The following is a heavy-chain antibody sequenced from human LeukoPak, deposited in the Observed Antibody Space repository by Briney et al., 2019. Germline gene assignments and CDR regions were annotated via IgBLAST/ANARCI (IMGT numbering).Heavy chain of an antibody. Sequence: GESLRLSCAASRFTFSTYGMHWVRQAPGKGLEWVALISYDGINKYYADSVKGRFTVSRDNSKSTLYLQVNSLRAEDTAVYYCARDSDGMSVWGLGTTVTVSS. CDR3: ARDSDGMSV. CDR1: RFTFSTYG. V-gene: IGHV3-30*03. CDR2: ISYDGINK. J-gene: IGHJ6*02.